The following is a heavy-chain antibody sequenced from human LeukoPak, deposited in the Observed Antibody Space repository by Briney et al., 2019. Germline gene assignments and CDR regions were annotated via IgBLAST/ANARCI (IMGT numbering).Heavy chain of an antibody. CDR1: GGSFSSYY. Sequence: SETLSLTCTVSGGSFSSYYWSWIRQPAGKGLEWIGHISSSGNTNYNPSLKSRVTMSVDTSKNHFSLKLTSVTAADTAVYYCAREVYYYSSGSYYNFDYWGQGILVTVSS. V-gene: IGHV4-4*07. D-gene: IGHD3-10*01. CDR2: ISSSGNT. J-gene: IGHJ4*02. CDR3: AREVYYYSSGSYYNFDY.